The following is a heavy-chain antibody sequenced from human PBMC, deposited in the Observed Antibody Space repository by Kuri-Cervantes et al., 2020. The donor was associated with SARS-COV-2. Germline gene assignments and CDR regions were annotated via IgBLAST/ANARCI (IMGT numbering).Heavy chain of an antibody. CDR1: GGSISSYY. CDR3: AKESLLPSPGFGVVITEGGFDY. D-gene: IGHD3-3*01. CDR2: IYHSGST. J-gene: IGHJ4*02. Sequence: SETLSLTCTVSGGSISSYYWSWIRQPPGKGLEWIGSIYHSGSTYYNPSLKSRVTISVDTSKNQFSLKLSSVTAADTAVYYCAKESLLPSPGFGVVITEGGFDYWGQGTLVTVSS. V-gene: IGHV4-38-2*02.